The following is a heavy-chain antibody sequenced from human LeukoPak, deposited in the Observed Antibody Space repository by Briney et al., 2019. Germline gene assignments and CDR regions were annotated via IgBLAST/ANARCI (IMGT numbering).Heavy chain of an antibody. J-gene: IGHJ4*02. CDR2: ISYDGSNK. D-gene: IGHD6-13*01. CDR1: GFTFSSYG. CDR3: AKNGPGGAAEAVMGDY. V-gene: IGHV3-30*18. Sequence: PGGSLRLSCAASGFTFSSYGMHWVRQAPGKGLEWVAVISYDGSNKYYADSVKGRFTISRDNSKNTLYLQMNSLRAEETPVYYCAKNGPGGAAEAVMGDYWGQEARVTVPQ.